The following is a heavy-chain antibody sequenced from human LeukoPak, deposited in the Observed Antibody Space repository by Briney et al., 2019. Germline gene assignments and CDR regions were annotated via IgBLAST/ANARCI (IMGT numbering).Heavy chain of an antibody. D-gene: IGHD6-19*01. CDR2: ISSSGSTL. Sequence: PGGSLRLSRTASGFTFSSYEMNWVRQAPGKGLEWVSYISSSGSTLYYADSVQGRFTISRDNAKNSLYLQMNSLRAEDTAVYYCVRDMYKSGWFLGRDYFDYWGQGTLVTVSS. CDR1: GFTFSSYE. CDR3: VRDMYKSGWFLGRDYFDY. V-gene: IGHV3-48*03. J-gene: IGHJ4*02.